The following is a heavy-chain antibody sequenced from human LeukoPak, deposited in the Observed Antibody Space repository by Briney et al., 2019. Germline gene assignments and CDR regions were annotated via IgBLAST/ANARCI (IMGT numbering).Heavy chain of an antibody. CDR1: VCSITHYC. CDR2: IHNSGST. CDR3: TTGGGWLTYY. J-gene: IGHJ4*02. V-gene: IGHV4-59*01. Sequence: SETLSLTCTISVCSITHYCLDWFRQPPGKGLEWIGYIHNSGSTDYNASLKGRVSISADTSRSQFSLKLTSVTAADTAVYSGTTGGGWLTYYGGQGTLVTVSS. D-gene: IGHD5-24*01.